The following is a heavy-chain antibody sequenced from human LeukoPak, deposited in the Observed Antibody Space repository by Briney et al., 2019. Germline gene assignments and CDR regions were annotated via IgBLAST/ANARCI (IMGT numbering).Heavy chain of an antibody. J-gene: IGHJ4*02. CDR1: GGSISSGDYY. CDR2: IYYSGST. V-gene: IGHV4-30-4*01. D-gene: IGHD3-10*01. CDR3: ARDTMGTTTFDY. Sequence: PSQTLSLTCTVSGGSISSGDYYWSWIRQPPGKGLEWIGYIYYSGSTYYNPSLKRRVTISVDTSKNQFSLKLSSVTAADTAVYYCARDTMGTTTFDYWGQGTLVTVSS.